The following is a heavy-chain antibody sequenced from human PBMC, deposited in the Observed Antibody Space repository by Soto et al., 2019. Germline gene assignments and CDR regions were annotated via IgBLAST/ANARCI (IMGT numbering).Heavy chain of an antibody. CDR1: GFIFRDYA. D-gene: IGHD6-19*01. CDR3: WKERRGSGWSVGDF. V-gene: IGHV3-23*01. Sequence: VQLLESGGGLVQPGGSLRLSCAASGFIFRDYAMNWVRQAPGKGLEWVSDISGSGDSARYADSVKGRFTISRDNSRDTMYLQMNSIRVYYTAVYSCWKERRGSGWSVGDFWGQGDLVPVSS. J-gene: IGHJ4*02. CDR2: ISGSGDSA.